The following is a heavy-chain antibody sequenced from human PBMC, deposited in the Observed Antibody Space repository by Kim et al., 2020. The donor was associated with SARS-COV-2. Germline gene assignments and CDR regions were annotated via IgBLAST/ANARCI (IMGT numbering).Heavy chain of an antibody. CDR1: GGTFSSYA. CDR3: ARGLVSPDAFDI. V-gene: IGHV1-69*13. CDR2: IIPIFGTA. J-gene: IGHJ3*02. Sequence: SVKVSCKASGGTFSSYAISWVRQAPGQGLEWMGGIIPIFGTANYAQKFQGRVTITADESTSTAYMELSSLRSEDTAVYYCARGLVSPDAFDIWGQGTMVTVSS. D-gene: IGHD6-6*01.